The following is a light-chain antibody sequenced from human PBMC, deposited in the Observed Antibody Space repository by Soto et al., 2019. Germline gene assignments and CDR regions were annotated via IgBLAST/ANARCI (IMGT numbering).Light chain of an antibody. CDR3: LQHNSYPLT. J-gene: IGKJ4*01. CDR2: AAS. V-gene: IGKV1-17*03. CDR1: QGINNY. Sequence: DIQMTQSPSAMSASVGDRVTITCRASQGINNYLVWFQQKPGKVPKRLIYAASNLQSGVPSRFSGSGSGTEFTLTISSLQPEDYETYHCLQHNSYPLTFGGGTKVDIK.